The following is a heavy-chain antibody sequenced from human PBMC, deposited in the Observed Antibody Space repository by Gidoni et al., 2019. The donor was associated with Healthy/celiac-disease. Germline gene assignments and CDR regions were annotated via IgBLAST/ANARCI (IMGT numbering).Heavy chain of an antibody. CDR3: ARSSSWSWGDY. D-gene: IGHD6-13*01. J-gene: IGHJ4*02. CDR2: ISSSSSTI. CDR1: GFTFSSYS. V-gene: IGHV3-48*01. Sequence: EVQLVESGGGLVQPGGSLRLSCAASGFTFSSYSMNWVRQAPGKGLEWVSYISSSSSTIYYADSVKGRFTISRDNAKNSLYLQMNSLRAEDTAVYYCARSSSWSWGDYWGQGTLVTVSS.